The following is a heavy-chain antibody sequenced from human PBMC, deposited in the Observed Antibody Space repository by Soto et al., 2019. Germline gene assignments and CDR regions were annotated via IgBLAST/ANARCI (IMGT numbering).Heavy chain of an antibody. CDR3: ARVEAARYSHGMDV. V-gene: IGHV1-69*12. CDR1: GGTFSSYG. D-gene: IGHD6-25*01. CDR2: IIPILSTA. Sequence: QVQLVQSGAEVKKPGSAVKVSCKASGGTFSSYGISWVRQAPGQVLECMGGIIPILSTANYAQNSQGRVRITADESTSTAYTEHGSLRSGDTAVHYCARVEAARYSHGMDVWGQGTTVNVSS. J-gene: IGHJ6*02.